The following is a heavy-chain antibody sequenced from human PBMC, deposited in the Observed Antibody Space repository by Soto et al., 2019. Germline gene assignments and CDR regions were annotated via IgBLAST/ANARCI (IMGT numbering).Heavy chain of an antibody. V-gene: IGHV1-2*04. CDR1: GYTFTGYY. D-gene: IGHD2-2*01. CDR2: INPNSGGT. J-gene: IGHJ5*02. Sequence: QVQLVQSGAEVKKPGASVKVSCKASGYTFTGYYMHWVRQTPGQGLEWMGWINPNSGGTNYAQKFQGWVTMTMDTSISTAYMELSRLRSDDTAVYYCARGGYCSSTSCQRYWFDPWGQGTLVTVSS. CDR3: ARGGYCSSTSCQRYWFDP.